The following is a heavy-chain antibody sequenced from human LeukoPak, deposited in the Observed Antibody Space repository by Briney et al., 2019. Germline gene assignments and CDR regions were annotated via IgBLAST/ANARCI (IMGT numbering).Heavy chain of an antibody. CDR2: IYYSGST. CDR1: GGSISSSSYY. J-gene: IGHJ4*02. D-gene: IGHD3-10*01. Sequence: SSETLSLTCTVSGGSISSSSYYWGWIRQPPGTGLEWIGSIYYSGSTYYNPSLKSRVTISVDTSKNQFSLKLSSVTAADTAVFYCARHTDYYGSASTYFDYWGQGTLVTVSS. CDR3: ARHTDYYGSASTYFDY. V-gene: IGHV4-39*01.